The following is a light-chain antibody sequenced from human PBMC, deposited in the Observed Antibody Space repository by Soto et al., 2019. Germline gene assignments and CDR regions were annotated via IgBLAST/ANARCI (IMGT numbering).Light chain of an antibody. J-gene: IGKJ1*01. Sequence: EIVLTQSPGTLSLSPGERATLSCRASQSVSSTYLAWYQQKPGQAPRLLIYSASSRATGIPDRFRGSGSATDFTLTISRLEPEDSAVYYCQQFGRSPRTFGQGTMVEIK. CDR2: SAS. V-gene: IGKV3-20*01. CDR3: QQFGRSPRT. CDR1: QSVSSTY.